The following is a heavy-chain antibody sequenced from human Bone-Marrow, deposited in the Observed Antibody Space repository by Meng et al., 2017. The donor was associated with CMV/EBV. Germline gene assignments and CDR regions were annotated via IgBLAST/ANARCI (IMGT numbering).Heavy chain of an antibody. CDR2: INPNSGGT. CDR1: GYTFTGYY. D-gene: IGHD2-2*02. J-gene: IGHJ4*02. CDR3: AVADIVVVTAAIRLYYFDY. Sequence: ASVKVSCKASGYTFTGYYMHWVRQAPGQGLEWMGWINPNSGGTNYAQKFQGRVTMTRDTSISTAYMELSRLRSDDTAVYYCAVADIVVVTAAIRLYYFDYWGQGTLVTVSS. V-gene: IGHV1-2*02.